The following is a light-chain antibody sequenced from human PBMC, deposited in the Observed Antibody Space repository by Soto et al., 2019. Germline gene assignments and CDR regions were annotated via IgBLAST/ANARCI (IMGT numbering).Light chain of an antibody. CDR3: SSYAGGDNVI. CDR1: SSDVGGYNY. CDR2: EVT. J-gene: IGLJ2*01. Sequence: QSVLTQPPSASGSPGQSVTISCTGTSSDVGGYNYVSWYQQHPDKAPQLIIYEVTKRPSGVPDRFSGSKSGNTASLTVSGLQAEDEADYYCSSYAGGDNVIFGGGTKFTVL. V-gene: IGLV2-8*01.